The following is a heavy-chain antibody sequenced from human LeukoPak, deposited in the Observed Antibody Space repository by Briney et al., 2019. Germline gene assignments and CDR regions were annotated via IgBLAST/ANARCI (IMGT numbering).Heavy chain of an antibody. J-gene: IGHJ4*02. CDR3: TQYGDNANLDY. CDR2: IRSKTYGGTT. V-gene: IGHV3-49*04. Sequence: GGSLRLSCTTSGFTFGDYAMSWVRQAPGKGLEWVGFIRSKTYGGTTEHAASVKGRFTISRDDSKSIAYLQMNSLKTEDTAVYYCTQYGDNANLDYWGQGTPVTVSS. CDR1: GFTFGDYA. D-gene: IGHD4-17*01.